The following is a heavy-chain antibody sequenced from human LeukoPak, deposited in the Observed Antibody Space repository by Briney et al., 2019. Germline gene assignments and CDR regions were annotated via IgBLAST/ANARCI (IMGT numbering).Heavy chain of an antibody. D-gene: IGHD6-19*01. J-gene: IGHJ4*02. CDR1: GGSFSGYY. Sequence: SETLSLTCAVYGGSFSGYYWSWIRQPPGKGLEWIGYIYYSGSTNYNPSLKSRVTISVDTSKNQFSLKLSSVTAADTAVYYCAREVTVAGLYYFDYWGQGTLVTVSS. V-gene: IGHV4-59*01. CDR3: AREVTVAGLYYFDY. CDR2: IYYSGST.